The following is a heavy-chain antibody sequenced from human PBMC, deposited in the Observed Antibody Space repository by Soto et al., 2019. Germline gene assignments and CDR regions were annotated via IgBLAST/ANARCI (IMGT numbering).Heavy chain of an antibody. D-gene: IGHD3-9*01. CDR3: ARGSIDHAFDI. CDR1: GFSFSNYW. CDR2: VNNDGRDT. J-gene: IGHJ3*02. Sequence: EVQVVESGGDLVQPGGSLRLFCAASGFSFSNYWMHWVRQAPGKGLVWVSLVNNDGRDTIYADSVMGRFTVSRDNAKNTLFLQMNSLRIDDTAMYYCARGSIDHAFDIWGQGTMVTVSS. V-gene: IGHV3-74*01.